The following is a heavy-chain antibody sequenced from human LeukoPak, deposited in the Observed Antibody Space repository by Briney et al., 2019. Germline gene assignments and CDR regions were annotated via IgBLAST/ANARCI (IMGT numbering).Heavy chain of an antibody. CDR3: ARTAVGRRAFDI. D-gene: IGHD6-19*01. CDR2: IYYSGST. CDR1: GGSISSYY. Sequence: IPSETLSLTCTVSGGSISSYYWSWIRQPPGKGLEWIGYIYYSGSTNYNPSLKSRVTISVDTSKNQFSLKLSSVTAADTAVYYCARTAVGRRAFDIWGQGTMVTVSS. V-gene: IGHV4-59*08. J-gene: IGHJ3*02.